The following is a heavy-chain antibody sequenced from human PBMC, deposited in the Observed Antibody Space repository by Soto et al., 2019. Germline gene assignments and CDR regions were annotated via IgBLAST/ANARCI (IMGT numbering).Heavy chain of an antibody. CDR1: GFTFSSYG. CDR2: ISYDGSNK. CDR3: AKAMGGYYYDSSGYSSYYGMDV. Sequence: GGSLRLSCAASGFTFSSYGMHWVRQAPGKGLEWVAVISYDGSNKYYADSVKGRFTISRDNSMNTLYLQMNSLRAEVMAVYYCAKAMGGYYYDSSGYSSYYGMDVWGQGT. V-gene: IGHV3-30*18. J-gene: IGHJ6*02. D-gene: IGHD3-22*01.